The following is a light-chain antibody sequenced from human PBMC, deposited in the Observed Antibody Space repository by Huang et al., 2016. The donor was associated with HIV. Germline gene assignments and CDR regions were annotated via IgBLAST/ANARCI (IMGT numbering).Light chain of an antibody. Sequence: EIVLTQSPGTLSLSPGERATLSCRASPSVSSRYLAWYQQKPGQAPRLLIYGASYRATGIPDRFSGSGSVTDFTLTISRLEPEDLAVYYCQQYGTSRIFTFGPGTRVDIK. V-gene: IGKV3-20*01. CDR2: GAS. J-gene: IGKJ3*01. CDR1: PSVSSRY. CDR3: QQYGTSRIFT.